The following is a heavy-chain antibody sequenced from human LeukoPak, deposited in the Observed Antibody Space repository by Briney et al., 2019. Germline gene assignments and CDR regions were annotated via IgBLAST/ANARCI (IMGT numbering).Heavy chain of an antibody. Sequence: ASVKVSCNASGGTFSSYAISWVRQAPGQGLEWMGGIIPIFGTANYAQKFQGRVTITADKSTSTAYMELRSLRSDDTAVYYCARVRINAALNLYWGQGTLVTVSS. CDR3: ARVRINAALNLY. J-gene: IGHJ4*02. CDR1: GGTFSSYA. D-gene: IGHD6-6*01. V-gene: IGHV1-69*06. CDR2: IIPIFGTA.